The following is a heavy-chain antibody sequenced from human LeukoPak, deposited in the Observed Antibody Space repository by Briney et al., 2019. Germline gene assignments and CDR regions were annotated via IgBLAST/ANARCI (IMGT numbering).Heavy chain of an antibody. Sequence: SETLSLTCIVSGGSISSYSWSWIRQPPGKGLEWIGYIYYSGSTNYNPSLKSRVTISVDTSKNQFSLKLSSVTAADTAVYYCARSSSGWQPDYWGQGTLVTVSS. D-gene: IGHD6-19*01. V-gene: IGHV4-59*01. CDR1: GGSISSYS. CDR3: ARSSSGWQPDY. CDR2: IYYSGST. J-gene: IGHJ4*02.